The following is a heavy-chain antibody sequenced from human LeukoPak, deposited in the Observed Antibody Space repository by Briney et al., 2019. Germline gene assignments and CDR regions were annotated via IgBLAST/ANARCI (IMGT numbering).Heavy chain of an antibody. J-gene: IGHJ4*02. CDR2: ISAYNGNT. Sequence: ASVKVSCKASGYTFTSYGISWVRQAPGQGLEWMGWISAYNGNTNYAQKLQGRVTMTTNTSTSTAYMELRSLRSDDTAVYYCARVHDYGDYFDYWGQGTLVTVSS. V-gene: IGHV1-18*01. D-gene: IGHD4-17*01. CDR3: ARVHDYGDYFDY. CDR1: GYTFTSYG.